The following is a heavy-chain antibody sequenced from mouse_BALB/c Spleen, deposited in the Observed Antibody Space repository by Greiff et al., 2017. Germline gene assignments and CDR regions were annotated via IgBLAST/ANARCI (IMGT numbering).Heavy chain of an antibody. V-gene: IGHV7-3*02. CDR1: GFTFTDYY. CDR3: ARDANWDGFAY. D-gene: IGHD4-1*02. Sequence: EVQRVESGGGLVQPGGSLRLSCATSGFTFTDYYMSWVRQPPGKALEWLGFIRNKANGYTTEYSASVKGRFTISRDNSQSILYLQMNTLRAEDSATYYCARDANWDGFAYWGQGTLVTVSA. CDR2: IRNKANGYTT. J-gene: IGHJ3*01.